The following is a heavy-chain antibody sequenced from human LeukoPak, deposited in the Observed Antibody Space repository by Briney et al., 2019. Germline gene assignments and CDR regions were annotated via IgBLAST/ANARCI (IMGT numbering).Heavy chain of an antibody. CDR2: LWYDGCNK. CDR1: GFSFRSLG. V-gene: IGHV3-33*06. Sequence: HGGSLRLSCAASGFSFRSLGMHGIRQAPGKGLDWVAALWYDGCNKNYRPSVEGRFTISRDNPRNTLYLQMNSLRAEDTAVYYCAKETYYGSGSYYHIPDPFDIWGQGTMVTVSS. J-gene: IGHJ3*02. D-gene: IGHD3-10*01. CDR3: AKETYYGSGSYYHIPDPFDI.